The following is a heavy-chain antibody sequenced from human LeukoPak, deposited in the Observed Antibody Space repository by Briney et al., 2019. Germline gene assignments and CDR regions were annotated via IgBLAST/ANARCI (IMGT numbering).Heavy chain of an antibody. D-gene: IGHD3-10*01. Sequence: PGGSLRLSCAASGFTFTSYTMNWVRQAPGKGLEWVSYISSSSTTIYYADSVKGRFTISRDNAKNSLYLQMNSLRAEDTAVYYCASWAQSSGYWGQGTLVTVSS. CDR1: GFTFTSYT. J-gene: IGHJ4*02. CDR2: ISSSSTTI. V-gene: IGHV3-48*04. CDR3: ASWAQSSGY.